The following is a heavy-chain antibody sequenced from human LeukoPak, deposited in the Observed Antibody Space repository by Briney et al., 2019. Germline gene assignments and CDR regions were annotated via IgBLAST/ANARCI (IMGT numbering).Heavy chain of an antibody. CDR3: ARDRYYYDSSGYYWLFDY. Sequence: SETLSLTCAVSGGSISSSNWWSWIRQPPGKGLEWIGEIYHSGSTNYNPSLKSRVTISVDQSKTQFSLKLSSVTAADTAVYYCARDRYYYDSSGYYWLFDYWGQGTLVTVSS. D-gene: IGHD3-22*01. J-gene: IGHJ4*02. CDR1: GGSISSSNW. CDR2: IYHSGST. V-gene: IGHV4-4*02.